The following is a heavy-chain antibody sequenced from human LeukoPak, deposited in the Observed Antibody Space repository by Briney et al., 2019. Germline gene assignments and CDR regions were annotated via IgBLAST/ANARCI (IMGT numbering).Heavy chain of an antibody. Sequence: GGSLRLSCAASGFTFSSYGMHWVRQAPGKGLEWVAFIRYDGSNKYYADSVKGRFTISRDNSKNTLYLQMNSLRAEDTAVYYCARVKVDTAIPDYWGQGTLVTVSS. CDR3: ARVKVDTAIPDY. J-gene: IGHJ4*02. D-gene: IGHD5-18*01. CDR1: GFTFSSYG. V-gene: IGHV3-30*02. CDR2: IRYDGSNK.